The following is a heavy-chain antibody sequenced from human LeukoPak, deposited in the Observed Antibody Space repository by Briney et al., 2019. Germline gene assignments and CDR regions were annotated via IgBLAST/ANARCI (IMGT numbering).Heavy chain of an antibody. CDR3: ARVGYYYDSSGYYSYFDY. CDR1: GGSISSYY. CDR2: IYTSGST. V-gene: IGHV4-4*07. J-gene: IGHJ4*02. Sequence: PSETLSLTCTVSGGSISSYYWSWIRQPAGKGLEWIGRIYTSGSTNYNPSLKSRVTISVDTSKNQFSLKLSSVTAADTAVYYCARVGYYYDSSGYYSYFDYWGQGTLVTVSS. D-gene: IGHD3-22*01.